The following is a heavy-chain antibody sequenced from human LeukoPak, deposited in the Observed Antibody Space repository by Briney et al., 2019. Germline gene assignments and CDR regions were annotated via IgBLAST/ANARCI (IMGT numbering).Heavy chain of an antibody. V-gene: IGHV3-7*03. CDR1: GFTFTGYW. CDR3: AKASYS. D-gene: IGHD3-10*01. CDR2: IKQDGSEE. Sequence: GGSLRLSCAASGFTFTGYWMTWVRQAPGKGLEWVANIKQDGSEEYYVDSVKGRFTISRDNAKNSLDLQMNSLRAEDTAVYYCAKASYSWGQGTLVTVSS. J-gene: IGHJ5*02.